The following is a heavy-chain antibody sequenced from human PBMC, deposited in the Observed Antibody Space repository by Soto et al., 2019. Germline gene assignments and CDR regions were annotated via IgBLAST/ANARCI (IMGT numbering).Heavy chain of an antibody. CDR1: GYTFTGYY. V-gene: IGHV1-2*02. J-gene: IGHJ6*02. CDR3: ARRRYSSSSLYYGMDV. D-gene: IGHD6-6*01. CDR2: INPNSGGT. Sequence: ASVKVSCKASGYTFTGYYMHWVRQAPGQGLEWMGWINPNSGGTNYAQKFQGRVTMTRDTSISTAYMELSRLRSDDTAVYYCARRRYSSSSLYYGMDVWGQGTRVTVSS.